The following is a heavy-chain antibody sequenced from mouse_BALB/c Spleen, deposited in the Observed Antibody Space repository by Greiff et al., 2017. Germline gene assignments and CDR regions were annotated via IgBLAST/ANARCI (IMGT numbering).Heavy chain of an antibody. CDR1: GFTFSSFG. Sequence: DVKLVESGGGLVQPGGSRKLSCAASGFTFSSFGMHWVRQAPEKGLEWVAYISSGSSTIYYADTVKGRFTISRDNPKNTLFLQMTSLRSEDTAMYYCARNNLDYWGQGTTLTVSS. J-gene: IGHJ2*01. CDR2: ISSGSSTI. CDR3: ARNNLDY. V-gene: IGHV5-17*02.